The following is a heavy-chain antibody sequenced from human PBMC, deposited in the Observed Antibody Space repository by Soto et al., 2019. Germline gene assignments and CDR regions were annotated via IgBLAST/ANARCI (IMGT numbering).Heavy chain of an antibody. D-gene: IGHD1-26*01. J-gene: IGHJ4*02. Sequence: QVQLVESGGGVVQPGRSLRLSCAASGFTFSHYAMHWVRQAPGKGLEWVALMSYDGSNEYYADSVKGQFTISRDNSKNTRYLQMNSLRAEDTAGYYCAKDGSHNFDYWGQGTLVTVSS. CDR1: GFTFSHYA. CDR2: MSYDGSNE. V-gene: IGHV3-30*18. CDR3: AKDGSHNFDY.